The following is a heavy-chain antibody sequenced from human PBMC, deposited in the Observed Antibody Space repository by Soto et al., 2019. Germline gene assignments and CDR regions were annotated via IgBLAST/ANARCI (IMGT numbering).Heavy chain of an antibody. Sequence: GESLKFSCKGSGHTFTSSWIGWVRQRPGKGLEWMGFIYPDDSDTRCSPSFQGQVTIAAGKSINTAQMQGSSLTASDPAMYCCPSPRRHDATRRRRAPWGQGHLVPASS. CDR3: PSPRRHDATRRRRAP. V-gene: IGHV5-51*01. D-gene: IGHD2-15*01. CDR2: IYPDDSDT. CDR1: GHTFTSSW. J-gene: IGHJ5*02.